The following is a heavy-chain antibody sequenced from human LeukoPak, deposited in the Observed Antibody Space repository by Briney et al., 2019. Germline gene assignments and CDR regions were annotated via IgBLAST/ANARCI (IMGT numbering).Heavy chain of an antibody. J-gene: IGHJ4*02. CDR1: GGSISSSSYY. V-gene: IGHV4-39*01. CDR3: GRRILGGSGWTFDY. D-gene: IGHD6-19*01. CDR2: VYYSGST. Sequence: SETLSLTCTVSGGSISSSSYYWGWLPPPPGKGLEWIGSVYYSGSTYYNPSLKSRVTISIDTPKTQFSLKLSSGTAADTAVYYWGRRILGGSGWTFDYWGRGTLVTVSS.